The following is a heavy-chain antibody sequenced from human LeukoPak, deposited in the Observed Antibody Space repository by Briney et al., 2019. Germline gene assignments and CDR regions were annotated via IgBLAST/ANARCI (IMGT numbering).Heavy chain of an antibody. CDR3: ARAILGIAAHGYYFDY. D-gene: IGHD6-13*01. V-gene: IGHV1-46*01. J-gene: IGHJ4*02. CDR1: GYTFTSYY. CDR2: INPSGGST. Sequence: GASVKVSCKASGYTFTSYYMHWVRQAPGQGLEWLGIINPSGGSTSYAQKFQGRVTMTRDMSTSTVYMELSSLRSEGTAVYYCARAILGIAAHGYYFDYWGQGTLVTVSS.